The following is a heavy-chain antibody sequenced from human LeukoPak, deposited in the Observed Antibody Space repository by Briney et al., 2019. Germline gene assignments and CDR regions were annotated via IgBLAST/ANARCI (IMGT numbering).Heavy chain of an antibody. Sequence: SVKVSCKASGGTFSSYAISLVRQAPGQGLEWMGRIIPIFGTANYAQKFQGRVTITTDESTSTAYMELSSLRSEDTAVYYCARESTAGYTNHYWGQGTLVTVSS. V-gene: IGHV1-69*05. J-gene: IGHJ4*02. CDR1: GGTFSSYA. CDR2: IIPIFGTA. CDR3: ARESTAGYTNHY. D-gene: IGHD5-24*01.